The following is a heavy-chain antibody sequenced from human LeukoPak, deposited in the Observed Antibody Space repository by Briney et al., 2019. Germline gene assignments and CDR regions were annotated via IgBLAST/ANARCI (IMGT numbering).Heavy chain of an antibody. Sequence: ASVTVSCKASGYTFTSYWIQWVRQAPGQGLEWMGLINPDGGSTAYAHRFQGRVTMTRDTSTSTVYMELSSLRSEDTAVYYCARASYDILTGSLGYYGMDVWGQGTTVTVSS. V-gene: IGHV1-46*01. CDR2: INPDGGST. D-gene: IGHD3-9*01. CDR3: ARASYDILTGSLGYYGMDV. CDR1: GYTFTSYW. J-gene: IGHJ6*02.